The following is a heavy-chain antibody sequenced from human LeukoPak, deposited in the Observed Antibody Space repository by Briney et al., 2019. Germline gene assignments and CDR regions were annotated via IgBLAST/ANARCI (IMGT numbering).Heavy chain of an antibody. J-gene: IGHJ4*02. CDR3: ARASEGIGYFDT. CDR2: IYHNGRT. Sequence: PSETLSLTCTVSGASFSNDYWSWVRQAAGKGLEWIGYIYHNGRTNYSPSLKSRITMSIDTSQNQFSLKLTSVTAADTAVYYCARASEGIGYFDTWGRGSLVTVSS. D-gene: IGHD3-3*01. CDR1: GASFSNDY. V-gene: IGHV4-59*01.